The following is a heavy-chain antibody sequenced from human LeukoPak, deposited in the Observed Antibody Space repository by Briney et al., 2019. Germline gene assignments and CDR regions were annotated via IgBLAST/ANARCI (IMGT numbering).Heavy chain of an antibody. J-gene: IGHJ4*02. V-gene: IGHV6-1*01. CDR2: TYYRAKWYT. Sequence: SQTLSLTCVISGDSVSSKNNTWNWIRQSPSGGLEWLGRTYYRAKWYTDYAVSVKSRITTNPDTFKNQFSLQLNSVTPEDTAVYYCARDLYYFRGGYSYYLDSWGQGTRVTVSS. D-gene: IGHD3-22*01. CDR1: GDSVSSKNNT. CDR3: ARDLYYFRGGYSYYLDS.